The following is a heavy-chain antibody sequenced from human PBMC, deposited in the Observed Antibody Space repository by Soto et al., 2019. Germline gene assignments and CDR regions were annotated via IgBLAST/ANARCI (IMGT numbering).Heavy chain of an antibody. J-gene: IGHJ4*02. Sequence: QVQLVESGGGVVQPGRSLRLSCAASGFTFSNYAMHWVRQAPGKGLEWVAVISYDGSNKYYADSVKGRFTISRDNSKNTRYLQMNSLSAEDKAVYYCARGRFSGSDWPGRLLDFWGQGTLVTVSS. D-gene: IGHD1-26*01. V-gene: IGHV3-30-3*01. CDR2: ISYDGSNK. CDR1: GFTFSNYA. CDR3: ARGRFSGSDWPGRLLDF.